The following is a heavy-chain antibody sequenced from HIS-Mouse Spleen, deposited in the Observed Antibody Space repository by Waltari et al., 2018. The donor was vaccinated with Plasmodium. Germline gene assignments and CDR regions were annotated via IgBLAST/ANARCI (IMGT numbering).Heavy chain of an antibody. D-gene: IGHD3-3*01. CDR2: MNRDGSST. Sequence: EVQLVESGGGLVQPGGSLRLSCAASGFTFSSYWMHWVRQAPGKGLVGVSRMNRDGSSTSDADSVKGRFTIAGDNAKNRLYLQMNSLRAEDTAVYYCARVGDFWSGYCNDYWGQGTLVTVSS. CDR1: GFTFSSYW. CDR3: ARVGDFWSGYCNDY. V-gene: IGHV3-74*01. J-gene: IGHJ4*02.